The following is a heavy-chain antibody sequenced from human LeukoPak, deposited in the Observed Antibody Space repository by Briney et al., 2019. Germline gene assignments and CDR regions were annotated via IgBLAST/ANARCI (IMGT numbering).Heavy chain of an antibody. CDR2: ISGSGTST. CDR3: SNAHFGGY. J-gene: IGHJ4*02. CDR1: GFTFTTYA. D-gene: IGHD3-3*01. V-gene: IGHV3-23*01. Sequence: GGSLRLSCAVSGFTFTTYAMTWVRQAPGKGLEWVSAISGSGTSTYYADSVKGRFTISRDNSKNTLYLQINSLRAEDTAIYYCSNAHFGGYWGQGNLVTVPS.